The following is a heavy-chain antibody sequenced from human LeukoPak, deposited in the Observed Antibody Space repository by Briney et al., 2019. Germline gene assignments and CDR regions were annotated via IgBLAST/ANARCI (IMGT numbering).Heavy chain of an antibody. D-gene: IGHD4-11*01. CDR3: ARGHMTTVNMWGINSFDY. Sequence: GASVRLSCTASGYTFTGYDMHWVRQAPGKGLEWVALINPDGGGKNYAHNVQGRVTITRDTSISTAYMQLSRLRSDDTAVYYCARGHMTTVNMWGINSFDYWGQGTLVTVSS. V-gene: IGHV1-2*02. CDR2: INPDGGGK. CDR1: GYTFTGYD. J-gene: IGHJ5*01.